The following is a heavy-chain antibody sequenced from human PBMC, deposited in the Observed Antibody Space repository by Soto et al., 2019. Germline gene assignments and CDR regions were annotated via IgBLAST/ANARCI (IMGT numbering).Heavy chain of an antibody. Sequence: GGSLRLSCAASGFTFDDYAMHWVRQAPGKGLEWVSGISWNSGSIGYADSVKGRFTISRDNAKNSLYLQMNSLRAEDTALYYCAKAMGYMDVWGKGTTVTVSS. CDR2: ISWNSGSI. CDR1: GFTFDDYA. V-gene: IGHV3-9*01. J-gene: IGHJ6*03. CDR3: AKAMGYMDV.